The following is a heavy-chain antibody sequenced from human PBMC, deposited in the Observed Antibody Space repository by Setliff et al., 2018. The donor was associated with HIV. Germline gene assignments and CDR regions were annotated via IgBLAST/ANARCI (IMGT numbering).Heavy chain of an antibody. CDR1: GFTFSDYY. J-gene: IGHJ4*02. D-gene: IGHD2-15*01. CDR3: GVSGGSSPGY. V-gene: IGHV3-11*04. Sequence: PGGSLRLSCAASGFTFSDYYMSWIRQAPGKGLEWVSYISSSGSTIYYAESVRGRFTISRDNAKNTHYLQMTSLRPEDTAVYYCGVSGGSSPGYWGPGTLVTVSS. CDR2: ISSSGSTI.